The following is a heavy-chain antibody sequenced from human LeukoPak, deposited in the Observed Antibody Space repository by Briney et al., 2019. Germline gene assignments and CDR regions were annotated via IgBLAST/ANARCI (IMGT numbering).Heavy chain of an antibody. J-gene: IGHJ3*02. Sequence: PSETLSLTCTVSGGSISSDYWSWIRQPPGKRLEWIGYIYYSGSTSYNPSLKSRVTISVDTSKNQISLKLSSVPAADTAVYYCARDLGVMVRAFDIWGQGTMVTVSS. D-gene: IGHD5-18*01. CDR3: ARDLGVMVRAFDI. CDR2: IYYSGST. CDR1: GGSISSDY. V-gene: IGHV4-59*01.